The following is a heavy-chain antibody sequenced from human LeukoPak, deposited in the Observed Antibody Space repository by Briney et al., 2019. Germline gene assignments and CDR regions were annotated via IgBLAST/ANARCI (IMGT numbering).Heavy chain of an antibody. CDR3: ARVQNYDILTGYRLRAFDI. CDR1: GGSISSGGYY. Sequence: SRTLSLTCTVSGGSISSGGYYWSWIRQHPGKGLEWIGYIYYSGSTYYNPSLKSRVTISVDTSKNQFSLKLSSVTAAGTAAYYCARVQNYDILTGYRLRAFDIWGQGTMVTVSS. J-gene: IGHJ3*02. V-gene: IGHV4-31*03. D-gene: IGHD3-9*01. CDR2: IYYSGST.